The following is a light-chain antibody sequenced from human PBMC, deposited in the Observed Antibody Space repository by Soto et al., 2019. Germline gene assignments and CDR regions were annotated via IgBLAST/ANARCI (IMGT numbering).Light chain of an antibody. CDR1: SSDIGASNY. V-gene: IGLV2-14*03. CDR2: DVN. Sequence: QSALTQPASVSGSPGQWITISCTGTSSDIGASNYVSWYQQHPGQSPKFIISDVNNRPSGISDRFSGSKSGNTASLTISGLQAYDEADYYCYSWNSNSDTHYVFGTGTKVTVL. J-gene: IGLJ1*01. CDR3: YSWNSNSDTHYV.